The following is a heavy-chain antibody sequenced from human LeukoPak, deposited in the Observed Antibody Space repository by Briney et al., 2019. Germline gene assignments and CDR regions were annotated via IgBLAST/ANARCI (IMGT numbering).Heavy chain of an antibody. CDR3: ARGSYSSSWF. CDR1: GYSFTTYA. D-gene: IGHD6-13*01. J-gene: IGHJ4*02. CDR2: INTDTENP. V-gene: IGHV7-4-1*02. Sequence: ASVKVSCKASGYSFTTYAMHWVRQAPGQGLEWMGWINTDTENPTYAQGFTGRFVFSLDTSVSTAYLQISSLKAEDTAVYYCARGSYSSSWFWGQGTLVTVSS.